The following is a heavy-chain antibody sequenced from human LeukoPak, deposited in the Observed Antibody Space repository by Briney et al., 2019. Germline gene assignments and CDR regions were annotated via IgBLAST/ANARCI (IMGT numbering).Heavy chain of an antibody. V-gene: IGHV3-23*01. D-gene: IGHD3-10*01. CDR1: DLTLSNYA. Sequence: AGGSLRLSCAASDLTLSNYAMSWFRQAPGKGLEWVSSISGNGYNTYYAAPVKDRFTIFGDSSTNTLTQQMHRLRAEVTAVYYCAKGVRLWFVFYFDYWGQGTLVTVSS. J-gene: IGHJ4*02. CDR2: ISGNGYNT. CDR3: AKGVRLWFVFYFDY.